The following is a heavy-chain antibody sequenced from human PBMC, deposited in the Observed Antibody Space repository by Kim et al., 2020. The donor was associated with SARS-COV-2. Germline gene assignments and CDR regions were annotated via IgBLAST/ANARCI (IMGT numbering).Heavy chain of an antibody. CDR1: GFTFSSYS. CDR2: ISSSSSYI. Sequence: GGSLRLSCAASGFTFSSYSMNWVRQAPGKGLEWVSSISSSSSYIYYADSVKGRFTISRDNTKNSLYLQMNSLRAEDTAVYYCARADTHFDCLALFFYYVMDVWGQGTTVTVSS. D-gene: IGHD3-9*01. V-gene: IGHV3-21*01. CDR3: ARADTHFDCLALFFYYVMDV. J-gene: IGHJ6*02.